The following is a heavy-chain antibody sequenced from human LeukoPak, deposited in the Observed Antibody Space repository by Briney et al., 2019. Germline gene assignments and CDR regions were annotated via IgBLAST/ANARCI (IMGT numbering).Heavy chain of an antibody. J-gene: IGHJ6*02. D-gene: IGHD3-3*01. V-gene: IGHV1-24*01. Sequence: GASVKVSCKVSGYTLTELSMHWVRQAPGKGLEWMGGFDPEDGETIYAQKFQGRVTMTEDTSTDTAYMELSSLRSEDTAVYYCARDGAYDFWSGYYYGPILGDLDYYYGMDVWGQGTTVTVSS. CDR2: FDPEDGET. CDR3: ARDGAYDFWSGYYYGPILGDLDYYYGMDV. CDR1: GYTLTELS.